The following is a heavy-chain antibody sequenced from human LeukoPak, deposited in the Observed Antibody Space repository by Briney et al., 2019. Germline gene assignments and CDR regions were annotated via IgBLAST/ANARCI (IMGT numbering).Heavy chain of an antibody. CDR2: FDPEDGET. V-gene: IGHV1-24*01. D-gene: IGHD2-15*01. CDR3: ATPGDPQYGYCSGGSCYPFDY. CDR1: GYTLTELS. J-gene: IGHJ4*02. Sequence: GASVKVSCKISGYTLTELSMHWVRQAPGKGLEWMGGFDPEDGETIYAQKFLGRVTMTEDTSTDTAYMELSSLRPEDTAVYYCATPGDPQYGYCSGGSCYPFDYWGQGTLVTVSS.